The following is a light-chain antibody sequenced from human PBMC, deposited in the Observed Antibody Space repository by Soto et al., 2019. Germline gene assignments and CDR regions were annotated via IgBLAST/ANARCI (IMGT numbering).Light chain of an antibody. J-gene: IGKJ4*01. CDR1: QDINKY. Sequence: DIQKTQSPSSLSSSEGDRVTITRRASQDINKYLAWYQQIPGKAPKLLIFAASTLQSGVPSRFSASGSGTDFTLTVGGLQPEDAATYYCQQTKGFPLTFGGGTKVDIK. CDR3: QQTKGFPLT. V-gene: IGKV1-12*01. CDR2: AAS.